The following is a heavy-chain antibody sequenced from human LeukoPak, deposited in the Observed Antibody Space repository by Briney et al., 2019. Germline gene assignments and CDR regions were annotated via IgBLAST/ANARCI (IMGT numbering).Heavy chain of an antibody. D-gene: IGHD6-19*01. Sequence: SETLSLTCTVSGGSISTYYWNWIRQPPGKGLEWIGYIYHSGSTNNNPSLKSRVTISVDKSKNQFSLKLSSVTAADTAVYYCARSTTLHSSGWYAQDYWGQGTLVTVSS. CDR2: IYHSGST. CDR1: GGSISTYY. V-gene: IGHV4-59*12. J-gene: IGHJ4*02. CDR3: ARSTTLHSSGWYAQDY.